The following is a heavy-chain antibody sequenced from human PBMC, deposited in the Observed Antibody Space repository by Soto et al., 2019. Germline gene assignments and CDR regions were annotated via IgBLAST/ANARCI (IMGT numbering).Heavy chain of an antibody. CDR3: ARDHPHSYGVYYFDY. J-gene: IGHJ4*02. Sequence: SETLSLTCTVSGGPISNYYWNWIRQSPGKGLEWIGYIYSSGSTHYNPSLQNRVTISIDTSKNQVSLKVNSVTAADTAVYYCARDHPHSYGVYYFDYWGQGTPVT. CDR2: IYSSGST. V-gene: IGHV4-59*01. D-gene: IGHD5-18*01. CDR1: GGPISNYY.